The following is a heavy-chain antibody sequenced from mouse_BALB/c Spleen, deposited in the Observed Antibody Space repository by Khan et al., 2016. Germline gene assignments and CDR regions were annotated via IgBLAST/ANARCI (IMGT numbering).Heavy chain of an antibody. CDR1: GYSITSDYA. CDR3: ARGHGNYNFDY. J-gene: IGHJ2*01. CDR2: ISYSGST. Sequence: EVQLQESGPGLVKPSQSLSLTCTVTGYSITSDYAWNWIRQFPGNKLEWMGYISYSGSTSYNPSLKSRISITRDTSKNQFFLQLNSVTTEDTATYYCARGHGNYNFDYWGQGTTLTVSS. D-gene: IGHD2-1*01. V-gene: IGHV3-2*02.